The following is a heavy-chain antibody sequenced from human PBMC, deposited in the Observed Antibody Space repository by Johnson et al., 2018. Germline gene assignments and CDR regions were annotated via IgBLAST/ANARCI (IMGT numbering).Heavy chain of an antibody. CDR3: ARADIVIVPENIPRDAFEL. D-gene: IGHD2-2*01. CDR2: IIPVFGTT. Sequence: QVQLVESGAEVKKPGSSVKVSCQASGGTFSSYGVSWVRQVAGQGLEWVGGIIPVFGTTKHAQKFQGRVTFTAVDSTNTVYMELRSMRSEDTAIYYCARADIVIVPENIPRDAFELWGHGTMVIVSS. J-gene: IGHJ3*01. V-gene: IGHV1-69*01. CDR1: GGTFSSYG.